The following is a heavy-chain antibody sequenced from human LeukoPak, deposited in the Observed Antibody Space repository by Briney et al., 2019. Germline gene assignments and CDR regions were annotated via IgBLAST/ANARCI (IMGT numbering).Heavy chain of an antibody. V-gene: IGHV3-48*01. CDR2: ISSSSNTI. J-gene: IGHJ6*03. D-gene: IGHD4-11*01. CDR3: ARDLHPTVTTYYYFYMDV. Sequence: PGGSLRLSCAASGFTFSSYSMNWVRQAPGKGLEWVSYISSSSNTIYYADSVKGRFTISRGNAKNSLYLQMNSLRAEDTAVYYCARDLHPTVTTYYYFYMDVWGKGTTVTVSS. CDR1: GFTFSSYS.